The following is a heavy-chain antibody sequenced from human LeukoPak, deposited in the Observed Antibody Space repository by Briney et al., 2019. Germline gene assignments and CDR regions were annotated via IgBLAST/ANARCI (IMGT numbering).Heavy chain of an antibody. CDR3: ARGFDY. Sequence: GGSLRLSCAASGFTFRDYNMSWIRQAPGKGLEYISYINTGGGSIYYIDSVKGRFTISRDNDKNSLYLQMNNVRADDTAVYYCARGFDYWGQGTLVTVSS. CDR2: INTGGGSI. V-gene: IGHV3-11*04. J-gene: IGHJ4*02. CDR1: GFTFRDYN.